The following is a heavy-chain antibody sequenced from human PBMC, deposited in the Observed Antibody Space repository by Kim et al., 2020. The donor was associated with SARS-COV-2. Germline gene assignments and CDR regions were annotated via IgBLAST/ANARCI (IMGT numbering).Heavy chain of an antibody. CDR3: ARDIAAAGDFDY. D-gene: IGHD6-13*01. CDR1: GFTFSSYS. Sequence: GGSLRLSCAASGFTFSSYSMNWVRQAPGKGLEWVSSISSSSSYIYYADSVKGRFTISRDNAKNSLYLQMNSLRAEDTAVYYCARDIAAAGDFDYWGQGTLVTVSS. J-gene: IGHJ4*02. V-gene: IGHV3-21*01. CDR2: ISSSSSYI.